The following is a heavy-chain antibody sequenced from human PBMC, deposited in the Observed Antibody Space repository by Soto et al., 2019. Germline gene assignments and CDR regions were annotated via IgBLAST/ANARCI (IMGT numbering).Heavy chain of an antibody. CDR2: IYYIGFT. J-gene: IGHJ6*01. D-gene: IGHD3-10*01. Sequence: SETLSLTCTVSGGSISSYYWSWIRQPPGKGLEWIGYIYYIGFTNYNPSLKSRASISVDTSKNQFSLKLTSVTAADTAVYYCTTQGFGGLHGLVDVWGQGTTVTVSS. V-gene: IGHV4-59*08. CDR1: GGSISSYY. CDR3: TTQGFGGLHGLVDV.